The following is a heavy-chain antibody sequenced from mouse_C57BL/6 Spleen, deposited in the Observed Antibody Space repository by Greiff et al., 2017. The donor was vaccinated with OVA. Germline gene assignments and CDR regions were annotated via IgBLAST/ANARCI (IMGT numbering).Heavy chain of an antibody. V-gene: IGHV5-17*01. CDR2: ISSGSSTI. Sequence: EVQLVESGGGLVKPGGSLKLSCAASGFTFSDYGMHWVRQAPEKGLEWVAYISSGSSTIYYEDTVKGRFTITRDNAKNTLFLQMTSLRAEDTAMYSCARLSCGYSYYFDYWGQGTTLTVSS. CDR1: GFTFSDYG. D-gene: IGHD1-2*01. J-gene: IGHJ2*01. CDR3: ARLSCGYSYYFDY.